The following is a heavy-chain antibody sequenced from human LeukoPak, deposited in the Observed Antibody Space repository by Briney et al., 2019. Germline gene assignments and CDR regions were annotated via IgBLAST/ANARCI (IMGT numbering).Heavy chain of an antibody. J-gene: IGHJ5*02. Sequence: SQTLSLTCTVSGGSISSGGYYWSWIRQHPGKGLEWIGYIYYSGSTYYNPSLKSRVTISVDTSMNQFSLKLSSVTAADTAVYYCARGYCSSTSCFDPWGQGTLVTVSS. D-gene: IGHD2-2*01. V-gene: IGHV4-31*03. CDR3: ARGYCSSTSCFDP. CDR2: IYYSGST. CDR1: GGSISSGGYY.